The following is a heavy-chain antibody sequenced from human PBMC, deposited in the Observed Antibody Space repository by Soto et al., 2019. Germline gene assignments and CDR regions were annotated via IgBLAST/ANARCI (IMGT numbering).Heavy chain of an antibody. CDR1: GFTVSSNY. D-gene: IGHD2-15*01. J-gene: IGHJ5*02. V-gene: IGHV3-74*01. CDR2: INTDGSNT. Sequence: PGGSLRLSCAASGFTVSSNYMHWFRHAPGKGLVWVSHINTDGSNTNYADSVKGRFAISRDNAKSTLFLQMNSLRDEDTAVYYCAREFCSGGNCYTYYFDPWGQGIPVTVSS. CDR3: AREFCSGGNCYTYYFDP.